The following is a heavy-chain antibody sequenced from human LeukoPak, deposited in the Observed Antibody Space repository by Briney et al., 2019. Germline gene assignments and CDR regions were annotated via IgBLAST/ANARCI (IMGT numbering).Heavy chain of an antibody. CDR1: GYTFTSYD. D-gene: IGHD3-10*01. V-gene: IGHV1-8*01. Sequence: GGSVKVSCKASGYTFTSYDINWVRQATGQGLEWMGCMNPSSGNTGYAQKFQGRFTMTRNTSISTPYMEMSSLRSEDTAVYYCARVVTKRITMVRGVEIFDYWGQGTLVTVSS. CDR2: MNPSSGNT. CDR3: ARVVTKRITMVRGVEIFDY. J-gene: IGHJ4*02.